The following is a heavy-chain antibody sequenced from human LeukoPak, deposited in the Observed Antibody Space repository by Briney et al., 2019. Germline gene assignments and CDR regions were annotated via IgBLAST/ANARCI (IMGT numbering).Heavy chain of an antibody. J-gene: IGHJ3*02. D-gene: IGHD3-9*01. V-gene: IGHV4-31*03. Sequence: SETLSLTCTVSGGSISSGGYYWSWIRQHPGKGLEWIGYIYYSGSTYYNPSLKSRVTISVDTSKNQFSLKLSSVTAADTAVYYCARIDWVHAFDIWGQGTMVTVSS. CDR2: IYYSGST. CDR1: GGSISSGGYY. CDR3: ARIDWVHAFDI.